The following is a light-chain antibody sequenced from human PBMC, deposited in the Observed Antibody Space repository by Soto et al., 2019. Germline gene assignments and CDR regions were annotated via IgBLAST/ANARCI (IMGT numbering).Light chain of an antibody. CDR3: QQYNSYSLT. J-gene: IGKJ1*01. CDR1: QSISSW. Sequence: DIQMTQSPSTLSGSAGDRVTITCRASQSISSWLAWYQQKPGKAPKLLIYDASSLESGVPSRFSGSGSGTEFTLTISSLQPDDFATYYCQQYNSYSLTFGQGTKVDIK. V-gene: IGKV1-5*01. CDR2: DAS.